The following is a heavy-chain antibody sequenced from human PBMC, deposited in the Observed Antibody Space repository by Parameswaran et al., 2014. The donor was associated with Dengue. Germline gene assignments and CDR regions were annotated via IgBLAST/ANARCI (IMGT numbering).Heavy chain of an antibody. CDR3: ARGPESSGRIPFDY. V-gene: IGHV3-11*04. CDR2: ISSSGSTI. Sequence: RWIRQPPGKGLEWVSYISSSGSTIYYADSVKGRFTISRDNAKNSLYLQMNSLRAADTAVYYCARGPESSGRIPFDYWGQGTLVTVSS. D-gene: IGHD6-19*01. J-gene: IGHJ4*02.